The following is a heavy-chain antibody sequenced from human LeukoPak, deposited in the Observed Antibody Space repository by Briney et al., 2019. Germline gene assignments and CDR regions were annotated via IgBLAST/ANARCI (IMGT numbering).Heavy chain of an antibody. Sequence: SETLSLTCTVSGGSISTYHWSWIRQPPGKGLEWIGYIYYSGSTNYNPSLKSRVTISVGTSKNQFSLKLSSVTAADTAVYYCARIPGGYSSNWYYFDYWGQGTLVTVSS. V-gene: IGHV4-59*01. CDR2: IYYSGST. CDR3: ARIPGGYSSNWYYFDY. D-gene: IGHD6-13*01. J-gene: IGHJ4*02. CDR1: GGSISTYH.